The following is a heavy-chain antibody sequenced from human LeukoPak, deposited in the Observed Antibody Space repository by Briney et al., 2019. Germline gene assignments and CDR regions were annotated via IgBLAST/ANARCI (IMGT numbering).Heavy chain of an antibody. CDR1: GYTFTGYY. D-gene: IGHD1-26*01. CDR2: INPNSGAT. J-gene: IGHJ3*02. V-gene: IGHV1-2*02. CDR3: ARDQGGGSAFDI. Sequence: EASVKVSCXASGYTFTGYYMHWVRQPPGQGREGMGWINPNSGATNYAQKFQGRVTMTRDTSISTAYMELSRLRSDDTAVYYCARDQGGGSAFDIWGQGTMVTVSS.